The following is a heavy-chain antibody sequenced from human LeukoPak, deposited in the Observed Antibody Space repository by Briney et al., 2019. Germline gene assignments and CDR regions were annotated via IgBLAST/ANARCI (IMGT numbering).Heavy chain of an antibody. CDR3: VKDWNDVGSDAFHI. CDR1: GFTFSSYA. Sequence: GGSLRLSCAASGFTFSSYAMSWVRQAPGKGLEWVSAISGSGGSTYDADSVKGRFTISRDNSKNTLYLQMNSLRAEDTAIYFCVKDWNDVGSDAFHIWGPGTMVTVSS. CDR2: ISGSGGST. J-gene: IGHJ3*02. V-gene: IGHV3-23*01. D-gene: IGHD1-1*01.